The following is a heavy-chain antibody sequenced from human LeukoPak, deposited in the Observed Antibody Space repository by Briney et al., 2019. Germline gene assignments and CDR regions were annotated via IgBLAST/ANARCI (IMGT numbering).Heavy chain of an antibody. CDR3: AKNPLHPYSNYRFYYYYMDV. D-gene: IGHD4-11*01. J-gene: IGHJ6*03. CDR2: ISSSSSYI. CDR1: GFTFSSYS. Sequence: GGSLRLSCAASGFTFSSYSMNWVRQAPGKGLEWVSSISSSSSYIYYADSVKGRFTISRDNSKNTLYLQMNSLRAEDTAVYYCAKNPLHPYSNYRFYYYYMDVWGKGTTVTVSS. V-gene: IGHV3-21*04.